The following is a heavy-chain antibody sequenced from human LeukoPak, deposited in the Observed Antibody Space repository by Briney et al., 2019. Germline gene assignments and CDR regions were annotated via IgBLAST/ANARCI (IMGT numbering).Heavy chain of an antibody. Sequence: PSETLSLTCTVSGGSISTYYWSGLRQPPGKGLEWIGYIYYSGSTSYNPSLKSRVTISVDTSKNQFSLKLSSVTAADTGVYYCTRDGGDGYNHYYYYGIYVWGRGTTVTVSS. D-gene: IGHD5-24*01. CDR1: GGSISTYY. CDR3: TRDGGDGYNHYYYYGIYV. J-gene: IGHJ6*02. V-gene: IGHV4-59*01. CDR2: IYYSGST.